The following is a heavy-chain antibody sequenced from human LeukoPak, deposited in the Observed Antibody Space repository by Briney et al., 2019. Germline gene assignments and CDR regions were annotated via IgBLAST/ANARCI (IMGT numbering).Heavy chain of an antibody. CDR1: GFTFSSYG. V-gene: IGHV3-30*18. J-gene: IGHJ3*02. CDR3: AKEPTGGFDI. D-gene: IGHD2-8*02. Sequence: GGSLRLSCAASGFTFSSYGIQWVRQAPGKWLEWVALISYDGTNKYYADSVKGRFTISRDNSKNTLYLQMNSLRPEDTALYYCAKEPTGGFDIWGQGTMVTVSS. CDR2: ISYDGTNK.